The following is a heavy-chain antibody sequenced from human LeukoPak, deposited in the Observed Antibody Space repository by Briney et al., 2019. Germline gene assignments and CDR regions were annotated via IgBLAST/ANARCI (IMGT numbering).Heavy chain of an antibody. V-gene: IGHV3-11*01. Sequence: GGSLRLSCAASGFTFSDYYMSWIRQAPGKGLEWVSYISSSGSTIYYADSVTGRFTISRDNAKNSLYLQMNTLRAEDTAVYYCARDGLRYYDSSGYYNWFAPWGQGTLVTVSS. CDR1: GFTFSDYY. J-gene: IGHJ5*02. CDR2: ISSSGSTI. D-gene: IGHD3-22*01. CDR3: ARDGLRYYDSSGYYNWFAP.